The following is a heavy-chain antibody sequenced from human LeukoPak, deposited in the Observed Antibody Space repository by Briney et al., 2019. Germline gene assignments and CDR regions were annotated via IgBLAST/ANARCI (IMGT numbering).Heavy chain of an antibody. Sequence: ASVKVSCKTSGYTFTSYGISWVRQAPGQGLEWMGWISAYNGNTNYAQKLQGRVTMTTDTSTSTAYMELRSLRSDDTAVYYCARDHGVVVLAAIRGDAFDIWGQGTMVTVSS. CDR3: ARDHGVVVLAAIRGDAFDI. J-gene: IGHJ3*02. CDR2: ISAYNGNT. V-gene: IGHV1-18*01. D-gene: IGHD2-2*02. CDR1: GYTFTSYG.